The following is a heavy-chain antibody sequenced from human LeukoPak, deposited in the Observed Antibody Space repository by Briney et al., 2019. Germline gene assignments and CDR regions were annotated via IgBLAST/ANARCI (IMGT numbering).Heavy chain of an antibody. CDR3: AREARVGYCSGGSCYLAY. J-gene: IGHJ4*02. CDR2: INPNSGGT. D-gene: IGHD2-15*01. V-gene: IGHV1-2*02. Sequence: GASVKVSCKASGYTFTGYYMHWVRQAPGQGLEWMGWINPNSGGTNYAQKFQGRVTMTRDTSISTAYMELSRLRSDDTAMYYCAREARVGYCSGGSCYLAYWGQGTLVTVSS. CDR1: GYTFTGYY.